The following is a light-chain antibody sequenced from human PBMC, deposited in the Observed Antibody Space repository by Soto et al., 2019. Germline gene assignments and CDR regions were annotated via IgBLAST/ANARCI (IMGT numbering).Light chain of an antibody. J-gene: IGLJ1*01. CDR3: SPYTSSSTPPPYV. V-gene: IGLV2-14*01. CDR2: DVS. CDR1: SSDVGGYNY. Sequence: QSALTQPASVSGSPGQSITISCTGTSSDVGGYNYVSWYQQHPGKAPKLMIYDVSNRPSGVSNRFSGSKSGNTASLTISGLQAEDEADYYCSPYTSSSTPPPYVFGTGTKLTVL.